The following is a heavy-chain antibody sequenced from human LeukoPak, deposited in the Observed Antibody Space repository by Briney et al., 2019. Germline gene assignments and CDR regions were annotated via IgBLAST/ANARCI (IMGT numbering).Heavy chain of an antibody. CDR1: GFTFSSYG. CDR3: AKAEDILTQGDY. Sequence: GGSLRLSCAASGFTFSSYGMHWVRQAPGKGLEWVAVTSYDGSNKYYADSVKGRFTISRDNSKNTLYLQMNSLRAEDTAVYYCAKAEDILTQGDYWGQGTLVTVSS. J-gene: IGHJ4*02. D-gene: IGHD3-9*01. CDR2: TSYDGSNK. V-gene: IGHV3-30*18.